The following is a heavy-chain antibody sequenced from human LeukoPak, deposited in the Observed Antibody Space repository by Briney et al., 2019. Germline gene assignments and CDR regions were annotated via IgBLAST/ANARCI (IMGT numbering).Heavy chain of an antibody. J-gene: IGHJ4*02. CDR2: IDQDVSEE. D-gene: IGHD3-22*01. Sequence: GGSLRLSCAASGFIFSSYSMSWVRQAPGKGLEWVANIDQDVSEEYYVDSVKGRFTISRDNTKNLLYLQMNGLRAEDTAVYYCARGYIDSSGYSPRSSFDNWGQGTLVTVSS. V-gene: IGHV3-7*01. CDR3: ARGYIDSSGYSPRSSFDN. CDR1: GFIFSSYS.